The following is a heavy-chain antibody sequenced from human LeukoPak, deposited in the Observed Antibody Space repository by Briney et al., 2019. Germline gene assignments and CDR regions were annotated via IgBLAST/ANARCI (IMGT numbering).Heavy chain of an antibody. Sequence: GGSLRLSCAASGFTFSSYAMSWVRQAPGKGLEWVSAISGSGGSIYYADSVKGRFTISRDNSKNTLYLQMNSLRAEDTAVYYCAKPGYYDILTGRDYWGQGTLVTVSS. CDR3: AKPGYYDILTGRDY. D-gene: IGHD3-9*01. V-gene: IGHV3-23*01. CDR2: ISGSGGSI. CDR1: GFTFSSYA. J-gene: IGHJ4*02.